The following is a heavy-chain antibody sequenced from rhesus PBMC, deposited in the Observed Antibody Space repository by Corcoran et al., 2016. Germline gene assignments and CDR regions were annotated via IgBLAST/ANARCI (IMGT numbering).Heavy chain of an antibody. CDR1: GGSFSSYW. V-gene: IGHV4-80*01. CDR2: INGNSGST. J-gene: IGHJ4*01. CDR3: ARLGEDDYGYYYTSFDY. Sequence: QVQLQESGPGLVKPSETLSLTCAVSGGSFSSYWWSWIRQPPGKGLEWIGEINGNSGSTNYNPSLKSRVTISKDASKNQFSLKLSSVTAADTAVYYCARLGEDDYGYYYTSFDYWGQGVLVTVSS. D-gene: IGHD3-9*01.